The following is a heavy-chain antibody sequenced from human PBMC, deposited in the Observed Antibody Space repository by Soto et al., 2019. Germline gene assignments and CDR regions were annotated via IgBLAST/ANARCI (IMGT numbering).Heavy chain of an antibody. Sequence: QVQLVQSGAEVKKPGSSVKVSCKASGGTFSSDAISWVRQAPGQGLEWMGGIIPIFGTANYAQKFQGRVTITADESTSTADMELSSLRSEDTAVYYCATFPTNMALRHFDYWGQGPLVTVSS. V-gene: IGHV1-69*01. CDR2: IIPIFGTA. CDR3: ATFPTNMALRHFDY. CDR1: GGTFSSDA. D-gene: IGHD5-12*01. J-gene: IGHJ4*02.